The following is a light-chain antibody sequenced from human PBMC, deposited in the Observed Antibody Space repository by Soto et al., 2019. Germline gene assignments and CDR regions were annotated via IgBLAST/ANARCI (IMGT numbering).Light chain of an antibody. Sequence: EIVLTQPPGTLSLSPGEGATLSCRASQSVSRGNLAWYQQKPGQAPRLLIYGASSRATDIPDRFSGSRSGKESSLTISSIEPADFSVDYCLRDGTSPLTFGVETKVEIK. CDR1: QSVSRGN. CDR2: GAS. CDR3: LRDGTSPLT. V-gene: IGKV3-20*01. J-gene: IGKJ4*01.